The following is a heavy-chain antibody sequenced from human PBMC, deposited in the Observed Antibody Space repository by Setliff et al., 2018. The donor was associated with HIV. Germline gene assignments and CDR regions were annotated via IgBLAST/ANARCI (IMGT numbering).Heavy chain of an antibody. CDR1: GDTFTSYY. V-gene: IGHV1-46*03. J-gene: IGHJ6*03. Sequence: GASVKVSCKTSGDTFTSYYMHWVRQAPGQGLEWMGTINPSGGSTSYAQKFQGRVTMTRDTSTSTVYMELSSLRSEDTAVYYCARDCSSTSCPGSFNYYYYYYYMDVWGKGTTVTVSS. CDR2: INPSGGST. CDR3: ARDCSSTSCPGSFNYYYYYYYMDV. D-gene: IGHD2-2*01.